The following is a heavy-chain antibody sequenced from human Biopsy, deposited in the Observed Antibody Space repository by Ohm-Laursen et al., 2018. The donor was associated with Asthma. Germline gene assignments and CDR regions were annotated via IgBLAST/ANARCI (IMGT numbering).Heavy chain of an antibody. D-gene: IGHD3-22*01. Sequence: SLRLSCAASGFDFSDYTMNWVRQAPGKGLEWVSSISSLSRYKYYSDSLRGRVTISRDNAKNTLYLQMNSLRAEDTAVYYCAKARIHHFYDSSGYYQHDWGQGTLVTVSS. CDR3: AKARIHHFYDSSGYYQHD. CDR2: ISSLSRYK. CDR1: GFDFSDYT. J-gene: IGHJ4*02. V-gene: IGHV3-21*01.